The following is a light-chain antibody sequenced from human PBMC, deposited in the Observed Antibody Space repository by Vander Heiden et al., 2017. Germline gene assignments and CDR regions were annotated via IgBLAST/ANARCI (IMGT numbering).Light chain of an antibody. CDR2: LGS. Sequence: DIVMTQSPISLPVTPGEPVSISCRSSQSLLHSNGYNYLDWYLQKPGQSPQLLIYLGSNRASGVPDRFSGSGSGTDFTLKISRVEAEDVGVYYCMQALKTSPLTCGGGTKVEIK. CDR1: QSLLHSNGYNY. J-gene: IGKJ4*01. V-gene: IGKV2-28*01. CDR3: MQALKTSPLT.